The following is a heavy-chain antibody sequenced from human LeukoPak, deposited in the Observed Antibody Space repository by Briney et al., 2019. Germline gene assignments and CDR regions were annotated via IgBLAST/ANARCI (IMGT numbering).Heavy chain of an antibody. CDR1: GFTFSSYS. CDR3: ARHRSVVPASPFDY. J-gene: IGHJ4*02. V-gene: IGHV3-48*01. Sequence: PGGSLRLSCAASGFTFSSYSMNWVRQAPGKGLEWVSYISSSSSTIYYADSVKGRFTISRDNAKNSLYLQMNSLRAEDTAVYYCARHRSVVPASPFDYWGQGTLVTVSS. CDR2: ISSSSSTI. D-gene: IGHD2-2*01.